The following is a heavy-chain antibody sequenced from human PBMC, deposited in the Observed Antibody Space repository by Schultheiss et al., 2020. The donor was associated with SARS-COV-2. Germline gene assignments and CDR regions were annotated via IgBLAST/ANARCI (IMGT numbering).Heavy chain of an antibody. D-gene: IGHD6-13*01. V-gene: IGHV3-43*01. CDR2: ISWDGGST. J-gene: IGHJ6*02. CDR3: AKEGYSTYGMDV. Sequence: GGSLRLSCAASGFTFDDYTMHWVRQAPGKGLEWVSLISWDGGSTYYADSVKGRFTISIDNSKNSLYLQMNSLRTEDTALYYCAKEGYSTYGMDVWGQGTTVTVSS. CDR1: GFTFDDYT.